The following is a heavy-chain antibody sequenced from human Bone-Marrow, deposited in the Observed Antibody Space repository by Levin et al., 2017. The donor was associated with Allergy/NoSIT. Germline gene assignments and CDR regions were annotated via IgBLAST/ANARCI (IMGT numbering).Heavy chain of an antibody. CDR2: ITGSAATA. D-gene: IGHD2-21*02. J-gene: IGHJ4*01. CDR1: GFTFTSYA. CDR3: TKDRRFTVTADFDN. Sequence: GESLKISCAASGFTFTSYAMAWVRQAPGKGLEWVASITGSAATAYYADSVKGRFTISKDNPKNALVLQMNNLRPEDTADYYCTKDRRFTVTADFDNWGHGTRVTVSS. V-gene: IGHV3-23*01.